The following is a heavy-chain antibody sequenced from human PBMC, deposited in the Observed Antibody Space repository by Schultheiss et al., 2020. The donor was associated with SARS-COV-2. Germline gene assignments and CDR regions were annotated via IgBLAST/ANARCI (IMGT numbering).Heavy chain of an antibody. CDR2: IIPIFGIA. Sequence: SVKVSCKASGGTFSSYAISWVRQAPGQGLEWMGRIIPIFGIANYAQKFQGRVTITRNTSISTAYMELRSLRSDDTAVYYCARSSGSYYRDWFDPWGQGTLVTVSS. V-gene: IGHV1-69*04. D-gene: IGHD1-26*01. CDR1: GGTFSSYA. CDR3: ARSSGSYYRDWFDP. J-gene: IGHJ5*02.